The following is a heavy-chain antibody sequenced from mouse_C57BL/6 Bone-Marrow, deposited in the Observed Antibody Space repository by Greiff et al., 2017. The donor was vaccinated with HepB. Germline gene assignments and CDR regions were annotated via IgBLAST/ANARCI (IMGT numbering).Heavy chain of an antibody. D-gene: IGHD3-2*02. Sequence: RVESGAELVRPGSSVKLSCKDSYFAFMASAMHWVKQRPGHGLEWIGSFTMYSDATEYSENFKGKATLTANTSSSTAYMELSSLTSEDSAVYYCARRVPKTAQATPFAYWGQGTLVTVSA. V-gene: IGHV1-49*01. CDR3: ARRVPKTAQATPFAY. CDR2: FTMYSDAT. CDR1: YFAFMASA. J-gene: IGHJ3*01.